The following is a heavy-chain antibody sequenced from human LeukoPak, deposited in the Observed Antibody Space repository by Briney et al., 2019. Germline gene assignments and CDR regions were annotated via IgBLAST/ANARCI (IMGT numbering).Heavy chain of an antibody. Sequence: ASVKVSCKASGYTFTGYYMHWVRQAPGQGLEWMGRINPNSGGTNYAQKFQGRVTMTRDTSISTAYMELSRLRSDATAVYYCARESSGWYYHYWGQGTLVTVSS. CDR3: ARESSGWYYHY. CDR1: GYTFTGYY. V-gene: IGHV1-2*06. D-gene: IGHD6-19*01. J-gene: IGHJ4*02. CDR2: INPNSGGT.